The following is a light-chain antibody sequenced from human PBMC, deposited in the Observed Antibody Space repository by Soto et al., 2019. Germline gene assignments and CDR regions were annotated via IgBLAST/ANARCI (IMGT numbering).Light chain of an antibody. V-gene: IGLV1-51*02. J-gene: IGLJ1*01. CDR2: ENN. CDR1: SSNIENNY. Sequence: QSVLTQPPSASGTPGQRVTISCSGSSSNIENNYVSWYQQLPGTAPKLLIYENNRRPLGIPDRFTGSKSGTSATLGITGLQTGDEADYYCGTWDSSLSGFVFGTGTKVTVL. CDR3: GTWDSSLSGFV.